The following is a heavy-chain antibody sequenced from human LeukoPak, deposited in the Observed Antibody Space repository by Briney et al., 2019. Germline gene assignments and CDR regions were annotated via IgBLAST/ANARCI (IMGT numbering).Heavy chain of an antibody. J-gene: IGHJ4*02. Sequence: GGSLRLSCAASGFTFDDYGMSWVRQAPGKGLEWVSGINWNGDNTNYADSLKGQFTISRDNAKNSLYLQMNSLRADDTAIYYCAKDAAAAGSAYYFEYWGQGTLVTVSS. CDR1: GFTFDDYG. V-gene: IGHV3-20*04. CDR3: AKDAAAAGSAYYFEY. CDR2: INWNGDNT. D-gene: IGHD6-13*01.